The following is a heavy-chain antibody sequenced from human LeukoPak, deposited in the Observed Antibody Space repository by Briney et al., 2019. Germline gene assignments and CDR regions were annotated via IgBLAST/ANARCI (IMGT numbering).Heavy chain of an antibody. J-gene: IGHJ5*02. V-gene: IGHV1-46*01. CDR2: VNPTGGST. D-gene: IGHD1-26*01. CDR3: ARDNSVGDNAWWFDP. Sequence: ASVKVSCKASGCTFTSYYMHWVRQAPGQGLEWMGLVNPTGGSTGYAQKFQGRVTMTRDMSTSTDYMELSSLRSEDTAIYYCARDNSVGDNAWWFDPWGQGTLVTVSS. CDR1: GCTFTSYY.